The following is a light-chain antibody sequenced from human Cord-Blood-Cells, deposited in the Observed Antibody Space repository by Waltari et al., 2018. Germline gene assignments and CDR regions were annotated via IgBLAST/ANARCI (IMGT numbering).Light chain of an antibody. CDR2: EVS. CDR3: CSYAGSYTYV. CDR1: SSDVGGYNY. Sequence: QSALTQPRSVAWSPGQSVTISCTGTSSDVGGYNYVSWYQQHPGKAPKLMIYEVSKRPSGVPDRFSGAKSGNAASLTISGLQAEDEADYYCCSYAGSYTYVFGTGTKVTVL. V-gene: IGLV2-11*01. J-gene: IGLJ1*01.